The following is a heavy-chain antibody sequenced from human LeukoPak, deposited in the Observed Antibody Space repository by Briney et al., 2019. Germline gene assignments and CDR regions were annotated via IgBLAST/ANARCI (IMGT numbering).Heavy chain of an antibody. CDR3: ARDGRYCSGGSCSAGDY. V-gene: IGHV3-33*08. Sequence: PGRSLRLSCAASGFSFSHYAMHWVRQAPGKGLEWVAVLWYDGSNKYYADSVRGRFTISRDNSKNTLYLQMNSLRAEDTAVYYCARDGRYCSGGSCSAGDYWGQGTLVTVSS. D-gene: IGHD2-15*01. CDR2: LWYDGSNK. J-gene: IGHJ4*02. CDR1: GFSFSHYA.